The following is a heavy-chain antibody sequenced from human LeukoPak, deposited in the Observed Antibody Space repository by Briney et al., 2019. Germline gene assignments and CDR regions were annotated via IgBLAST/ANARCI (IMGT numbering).Heavy chain of an antibody. CDR3: AISSRDGYNLFDY. Sequence: GGSLRLSCAASGFTFSSYAMSWVRQAPGKGLEWVSAISGSGGSTYYADSVKGRFTISRDNSKNTLYLQMNSLRAEDTAVYYCAISSRDGYNLFDYWGQGTLVTVSS. V-gene: IGHV3-23*01. CDR1: GFTFSSYA. CDR2: ISGSGGST. J-gene: IGHJ4*02. D-gene: IGHD5-24*01.